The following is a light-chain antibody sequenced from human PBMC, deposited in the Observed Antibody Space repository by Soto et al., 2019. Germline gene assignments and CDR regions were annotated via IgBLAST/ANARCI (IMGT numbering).Light chain of an antibody. CDR2: DVN. CDR1: RIDIGDSNY. J-gene: IGLJ1*01. Sequence: QSVLTRPASVSGSPGQSITASCSGTRIDIGDSNYVSWYQQHPGKAPRLITYDVNSRPSGVSPRCSGSMSRNTASLTTSGVQTEDEADYYCTSYRRSPQDLFGTGTKVTVL. CDR3: TSYRRSPQDL. V-gene: IGLV2-14*01.